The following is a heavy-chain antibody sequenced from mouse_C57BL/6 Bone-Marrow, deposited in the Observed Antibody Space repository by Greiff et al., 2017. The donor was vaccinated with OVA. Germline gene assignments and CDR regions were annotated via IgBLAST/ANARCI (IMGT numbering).Heavy chain of an antibody. Sequence: PSDSYTNYNQKFKGKATLTVDTSSSTAYMQLSSLTSEDSAVYYCARAHYYAMDYWGQGTSVTVSS. CDR2: PSDSYT. J-gene: IGHJ4*01. V-gene: IGHV1-50*01. CDR3: ARAHYYAMDY.